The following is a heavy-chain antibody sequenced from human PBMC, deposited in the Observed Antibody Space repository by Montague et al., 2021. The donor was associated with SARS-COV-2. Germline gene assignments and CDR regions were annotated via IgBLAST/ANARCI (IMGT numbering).Heavy chain of an antibody. V-gene: IGHV3-30*04. J-gene: IGHJ6*02. CDR3: ARVLDYYGSGSYPLYYYYGMDV. CDR2: ISYDGSNK. Sequence: SLRLSCAASGFTFSSYAVHWVRQAPGKGLEWVAVISYDGSNKYYADSVKGRFTISRDNSKNTLYLQMNGLRAEDTAVYYCARVLDYYGSGSYPLYYYYGMDVWGQGTTVTVSS. CDR1: GFTFSSYA. D-gene: IGHD3-10*01.